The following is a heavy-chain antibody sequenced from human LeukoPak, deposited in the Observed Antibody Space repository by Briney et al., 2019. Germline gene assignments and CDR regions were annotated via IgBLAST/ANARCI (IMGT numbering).Heavy chain of an antibody. J-gene: IGHJ3*02. CDR1: GGSISSSSYY. Sequence: PSETLSLTCTVSGGSISSSSYYWGWLRQPPGKGLEWIGSIYYSGSTYYNPSLKSRVTISVDTSKNQFSLKLSSVTAADTAVYYCARRPITMVRGYVNNAFDIWGQGTMVTVSS. V-gene: IGHV4-39*07. D-gene: IGHD3-10*01. CDR2: IYYSGST. CDR3: ARRPITMVRGYVNNAFDI.